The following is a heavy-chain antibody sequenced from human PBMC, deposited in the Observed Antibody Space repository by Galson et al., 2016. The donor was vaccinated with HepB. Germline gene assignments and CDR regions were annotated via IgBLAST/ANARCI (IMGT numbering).Heavy chain of an antibody. CDR2: INDVSSHI. J-gene: IGHJ6*04. Sequence: SLRLSCAASGFSLSDFAMNWVRQAPGKGLEWVSSINDVSSHIYYTDSVRGRFTVSRDNARNSLYLQMRSLSAEDTAGYYCARLYCSSTRGYIRSSGMDVWCKGTTVTVSS. D-gene: IGHD2-2*02. CDR1: GFSLSDFA. CDR3: ARLYCSSTRGYIRSSGMDV. V-gene: IGHV3-21*01.